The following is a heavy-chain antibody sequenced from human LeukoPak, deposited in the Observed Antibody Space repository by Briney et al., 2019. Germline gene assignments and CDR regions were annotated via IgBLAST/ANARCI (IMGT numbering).Heavy chain of an antibody. Sequence: SVKVSCKASGYTFTSYDINWVRQATGQGLEWMGGIIPISGTPNYAQKFQGRVTIITDESTSTVYMELSSLRSEDTAVYYCGRATTGDSSGYLSHYYFYFMDVWGKGTPVTVSS. V-gene: IGHV1-69*05. D-gene: IGHD3-22*01. CDR3: GRATTGDSSGYLSHYYFYFMDV. J-gene: IGHJ6*03. CDR2: IIPISGTP. CDR1: GYTFTSYD.